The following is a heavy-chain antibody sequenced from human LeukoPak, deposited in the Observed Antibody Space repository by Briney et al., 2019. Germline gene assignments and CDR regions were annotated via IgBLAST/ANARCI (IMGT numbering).Heavy chain of an antibody. D-gene: IGHD4-11*01. V-gene: IGHV1-18*01. Sequence: ASVKVSCKASGYTFTSYGISWVRQAPGQELEWMGWISAYNGNTNYAQKLQGRVTMTTDTSTSTAYMELRSLRSDDTAVNYCARGPYSNYAGAFDIWGQGTMATVSS. CDR2: ISAYNGNT. J-gene: IGHJ3*02. CDR3: ARGPYSNYAGAFDI. CDR1: GYTFTSYG.